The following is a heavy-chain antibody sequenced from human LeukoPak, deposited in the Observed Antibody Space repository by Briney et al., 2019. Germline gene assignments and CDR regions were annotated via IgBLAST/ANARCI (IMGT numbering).Heavy chain of an antibody. Sequence: GGSLRLSCAASGFNFDNFWMSWVRQAPGKGLEWVANIREDGGKQNYVDSVKGRFTISRDNAKSPVYLQLNSLRADDTAIYYCAKDIPGGGDDYWGQGTLATVPS. CDR1: GFNFDNFW. CDR3: AKDIPGGGDDY. D-gene: IGHD2-21*02. CDR2: IREDGGKQ. V-gene: IGHV3-7*01. J-gene: IGHJ4*02.